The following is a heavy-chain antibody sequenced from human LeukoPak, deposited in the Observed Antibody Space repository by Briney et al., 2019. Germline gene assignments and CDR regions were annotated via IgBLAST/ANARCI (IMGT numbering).Heavy chain of an antibody. D-gene: IGHD3-22*01. V-gene: IGHV1-18*01. CDR3: ARDQEDSGYSKAYYYMDV. J-gene: IGHJ6*03. Sequence: VASVKVSCKASGYTFTSYGISWVRQAPGQGLEWMGWISAYNGNTNYAQKLQGRVTMTTDTSTSTAYMELRSLRSDDTAVYYCARDQEDSGYSKAYYYMDVWGKGTTVTVSS. CDR1: GYTFTSYG. CDR2: ISAYNGNT.